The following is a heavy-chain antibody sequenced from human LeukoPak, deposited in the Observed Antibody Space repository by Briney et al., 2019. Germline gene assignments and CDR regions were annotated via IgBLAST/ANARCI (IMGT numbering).Heavy chain of an antibody. CDR2: ISGSGGRT. D-gene: IGHD1-1*01. V-gene: IGHV3-23*01. CDR3: ARIYTTGRFYDY. CDR1: GFTFSTYA. J-gene: IGHJ4*02. Sequence: TGGSLRLSCAASGFTFSTYAMTWFRQAPGKGLEWVSAISGSGGRTYYADSVKGRFTISRDSSRNALYLQMNSLRAEDTAVYFCARIYTTGRFYDYWGQGTLVTVSS.